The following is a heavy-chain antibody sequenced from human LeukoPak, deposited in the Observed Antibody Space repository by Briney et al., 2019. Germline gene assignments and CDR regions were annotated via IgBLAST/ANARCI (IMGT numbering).Heavy chain of an antibody. CDR1: GGSISSYY. J-gene: IGHJ6*02. D-gene: IGHD6-19*01. V-gene: IGHV4-59*08. CDR2: IYYSGST. CDR3: VRHGSGWYGYYYYGMDV. Sequence: SETLSLTCTVSGGSISSYYWSWIRQPPGKGLEWIGYIYYSGSTNYNPSLKSRVTISVDTSKNQFSLKLSSVTAADTAVYYCVRHGSGWYGYYYYGMDVWGQGTTVTVSS.